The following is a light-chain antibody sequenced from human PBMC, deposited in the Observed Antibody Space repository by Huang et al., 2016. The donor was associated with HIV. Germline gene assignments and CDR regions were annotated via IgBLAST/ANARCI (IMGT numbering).Light chain of an antibody. CDR1: QNIDSD. CDR2: VAS. CDR3: QQYNHWPPLT. Sequence: ETVMSQSPTTLSVSPGERVTLSCRASQNIDSDLARYQQKPGQAPRLLIYVASTRATGIPARINGSGSETDFTLTINSLQSEDSAIYYCQQYNHWPPLTFGGGTKVEIK. V-gene: IGKV3-15*01. J-gene: IGKJ4*01.